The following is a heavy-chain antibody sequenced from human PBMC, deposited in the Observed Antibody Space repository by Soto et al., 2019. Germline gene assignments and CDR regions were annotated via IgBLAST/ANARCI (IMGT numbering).Heavy chain of an antibody. CDR3: ARGKGAANTFDY. CDR2: IYYSGST. V-gene: IGHV4-59*08. Sequence: SETLSLTCTVSGGSISSYYWSWIRQPPGKGLEWIGYIYYSGSTNYNPSLKSRVTISVDTSKNQFSLKLSSVTAADTAVYYCARGKGAANTFDYWGQGTLVTVSS. J-gene: IGHJ4*02. D-gene: IGHD2-15*01. CDR1: GGSISSYY.